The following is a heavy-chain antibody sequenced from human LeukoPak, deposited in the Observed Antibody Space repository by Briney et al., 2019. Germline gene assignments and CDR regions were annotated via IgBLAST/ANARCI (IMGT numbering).Heavy chain of an antibody. CDR2: INHSGST. D-gene: IGHD6-19*01. CDR1: GGSFSGYY. V-gene: IGHV4-34*01. Sequence: SETLSLTCAVYGGSFSGYYWSWIRQPPGKGLEWIGEINHSGSTNYNPSLKSRVTILVDTSKNQFSLKLSSVTAADTAVYYCAIGYSSFNYWGQGTLVTVSS. J-gene: IGHJ4*02. CDR3: AIGYSSFNY.